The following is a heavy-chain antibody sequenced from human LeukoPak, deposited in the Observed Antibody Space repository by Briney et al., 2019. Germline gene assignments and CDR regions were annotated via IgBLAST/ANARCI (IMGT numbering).Heavy chain of an antibody. CDR2: MNPNSGNT. V-gene: IGHV1-8*01. CDR1: GYTFTSYD. J-gene: IGHJ3*02. D-gene: IGHD6-13*01. Sequence: AASVKVSCKASGYTFTSYDINWVRQATGQGPEWMGWMNPNSGNTGYAQKFQGRVTMTRNTSISTAYMELSSLRSEDTAVYYCAREARYSSSYALDIWGQGTMVTVSS. CDR3: AREARYSSSYALDI.